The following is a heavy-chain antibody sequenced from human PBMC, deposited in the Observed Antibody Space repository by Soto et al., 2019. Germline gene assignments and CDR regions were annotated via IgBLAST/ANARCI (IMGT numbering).Heavy chain of an antibody. J-gene: IGHJ3*01. D-gene: IGHD3-16*01. CDR3: VKRGRRWGAFDF. CDR1: GFILNNYA. V-gene: IGHV3-23*01. Sequence: VQLLESGGDLVQPGGSLRLSCVASGFILNNYAMSWVRQAPGKGLEWVSTIGGTDGDSDGVPWYEDSVKGRFTISRDRSANTLFLHMDNLRAEASALSSCVKRGRRWGAFDFWGQGTTVVVSS. CDR2: IGGTDGDSDGVP.